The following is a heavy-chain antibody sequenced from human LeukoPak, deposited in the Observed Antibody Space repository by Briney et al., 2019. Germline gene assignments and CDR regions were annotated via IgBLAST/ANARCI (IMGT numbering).Heavy chain of an antibody. V-gene: IGHV3-30*03. J-gene: IGHJ4*02. CDR3: ARGPISGSYLFDY. Sequence: GGSLRLSCAASGFTFSSYGMHWVRQAPGKGLEWVAVISYDGSNKYYADSVKGRFTISRDNSKNTLYLQMNSLRAEDTAVYYCARGPISGSYLFDYWGQGTLVTVSS. D-gene: IGHD1-26*01. CDR2: ISYDGSNK. CDR1: GFTFSSYG.